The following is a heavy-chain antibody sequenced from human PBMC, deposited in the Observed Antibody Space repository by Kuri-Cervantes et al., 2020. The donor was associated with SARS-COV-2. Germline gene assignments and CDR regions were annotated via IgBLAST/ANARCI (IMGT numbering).Heavy chain of an antibody. D-gene: IGHD6-13*01. CDR1: GGSFSGYY. V-gene: IGHV4-34*01. CDR3: ARAVRSGSSSWYGFDY. Sequence: SETLSLTCAVYGGSFSGYYWSWIRQPPGKGLEWIGEINHSGSTNYNPSLKSRVTISVDTSKNQFSLKLSSVTAADTAVYYCARAVRSGSSSWYGFDYWGHGTLVTVSS. J-gene: IGHJ4*01. CDR2: INHSGST.